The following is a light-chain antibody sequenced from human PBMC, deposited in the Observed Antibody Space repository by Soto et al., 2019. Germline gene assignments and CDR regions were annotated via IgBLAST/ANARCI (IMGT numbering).Light chain of an antibody. Sequence: EIVMTQSPATLSVSPGERATLSCRASQSVSSDLAWYQQKPGQAPRLLIYDVSTRATGVSVRFSGSGSGTEFTRTINSLQSEDFAVYYCQQYNIWSTFGQGTKVEIK. CDR2: DVS. CDR3: QQYNIWST. CDR1: QSVSSD. V-gene: IGKV3-15*01. J-gene: IGKJ1*01.